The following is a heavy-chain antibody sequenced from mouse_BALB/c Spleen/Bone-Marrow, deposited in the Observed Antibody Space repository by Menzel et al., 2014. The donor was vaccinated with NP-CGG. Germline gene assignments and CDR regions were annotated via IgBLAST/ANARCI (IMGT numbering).Heavy chain of an antibody. CDR3: ARRLRHAMDY. CDR2: IDPENGNT. J-gene: IGHJ4*01. Sequence: EVQLQESGAELVRPGALVKLSCKASGFNIKDYYMHWVKQRPEQGLEWIGWIDPENGNTIYDPKFQGKASITADTSSNTVYLHLSSLPSEDTGVYYCARRLRHAMDYWGQGTSVPVSS. CDR1: GFNIKDYY. V-gene: IGHV14-1*02.